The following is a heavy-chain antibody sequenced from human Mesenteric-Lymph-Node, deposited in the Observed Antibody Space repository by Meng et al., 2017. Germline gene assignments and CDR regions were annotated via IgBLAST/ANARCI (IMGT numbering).Heavy chain of an antibody. CDR2: IYHRGTT. CDR1: GYSITSDHH. D-gene: IGHD3-9*01. CDR3: ARDDWGGVNYYGMDV. Sequence: GSLRLSCAVSGYSITSDHHWAWIRQPPGKGLEWIASIYHRGTTYYNASLKSRVIISIDTSKSQFSLRLSSVTAADTAVYYCARDDWGGVNYYGMDVWGQGTTVTVSS. J-gene: IGHJ6*02. V-gene: IGHV4-38-2*02.